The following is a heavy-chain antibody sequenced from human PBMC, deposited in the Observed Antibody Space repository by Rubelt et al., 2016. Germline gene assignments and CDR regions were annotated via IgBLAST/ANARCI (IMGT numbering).Heavy chain of an antibody. D-gene: IGHD1-26*01. Sequence: GFTFSSYAMHWVRQAPGKGLEWVAVISYDGSNKYYADSVKGRFTISRDNSKNTLYLQMNSLKIEDTAVYYCARSSLADPRELDYWGQGTLVTVSS. J-gene: IGHJ4*02. CDR3: ARSSLADPRELDY. V-gene: IGHV3-30*04. CDR2: ISYDGSNK. CDR1: GFTFSSYA.